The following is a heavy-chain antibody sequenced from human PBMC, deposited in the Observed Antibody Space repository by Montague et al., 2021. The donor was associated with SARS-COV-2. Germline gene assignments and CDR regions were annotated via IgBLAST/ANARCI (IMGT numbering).Heavy chain of an antibody. CDR1: GGSFSGYY. J-gene: IGHJ4*02. V-gene: IGHV4-34*01. CDR3: ARGSRQWLVRPPHYYYFDY. Sequence: SETLSLTCAVYGGSFSGYYWSWIRQHPGKGLEWIGEINHSGSTNYNPSLKSRVTISVDTSKNQFSLKLSSVTAADTAVYYCARGSRQWLVRPPHYYYFDYWGQGTLVTVSS. CDR2: INHSGST. D-gene: IGHD6-19*01.